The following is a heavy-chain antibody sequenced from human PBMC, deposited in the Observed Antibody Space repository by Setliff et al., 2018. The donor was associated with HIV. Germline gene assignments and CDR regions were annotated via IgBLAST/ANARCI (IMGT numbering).Heavy chain of an antibody. CDR2: MCHGGNNN. CDR1: GGSFSDFY. J-gene: IGHJ4*02. CDR3: VRDDYGYNGKGFDY. D-gene: IGHD4-17*01. Sequence: SETLSLTCAVFGGSFSDFYWSWIRQPPGRGLEWIGNMCHGGNNNYYNPPLKSRVTISIDTSNNQISLRLSSVTAADTAMYYCVRDDYGYNGKGFDYWGPGTLATVSS. V-gene: IGHV4-34*01.